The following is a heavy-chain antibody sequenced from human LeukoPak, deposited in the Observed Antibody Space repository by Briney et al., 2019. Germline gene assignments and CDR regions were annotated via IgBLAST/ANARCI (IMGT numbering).Heavy chain of an antibody. CDR1: GGSISSSSYY. D-gene: IGHD3-22*01. CDR3: ARDYYDSSGYYDY. V-gene: IGHV4-30-4*08. J-gene: IGHJ4*02. Sequence: SETLSLTRTVSGGSISSSSYYWGWIRQPPGKGLEWIGYIYYSGSTYYNPSLKSRVTISVDTSKNQFSLKLSSVTAADTAVYYCARDYYDSSGYYDYWGQGTPVTVSS. CDR2: IYYSGST.